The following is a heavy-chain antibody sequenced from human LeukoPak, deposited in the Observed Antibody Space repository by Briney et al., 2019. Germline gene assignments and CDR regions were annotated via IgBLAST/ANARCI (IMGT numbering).Heavy chain of an antibody. Sequence: SETLSLTCAVYGGSFSGYYWSWIRQPPGKGLEWIGEINHSGSTNYNPSLKSRVTTSVDTSKNQFSLKLSSVTAADTAVYYCARHSGSYSLVDSWGQGTLVTVSS. D-gene: IGHD1-26*01. V-gene: IGHV4-34*01. CDR1: GGSFSGYY. CDR3: ARHSGSYSLVDS. CDR2: INHSGST. J-gene: IGHJ4*02.